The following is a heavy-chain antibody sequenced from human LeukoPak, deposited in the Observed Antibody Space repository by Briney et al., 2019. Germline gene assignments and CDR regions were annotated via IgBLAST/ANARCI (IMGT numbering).Heavy chain of an antibody. D-gene: IGHD3-10*01. CDR2: IKQDGSEK. Sequence: GGSLRLSCATSGFTFSSFWLTWVRQAPGKGLEWVASIKQDGSEKHYVDFVEGRFTISRDNAKNSLYLQMNSLRAEDTAVYYCASVLWFGGIFFDYWGQGTLVTVSS. CDR1: GFTFSSFW. J-gene: IGHJ4*02. V-gene: IGHV3-7*05. CDR3: ASVLWFGGIFFDY.